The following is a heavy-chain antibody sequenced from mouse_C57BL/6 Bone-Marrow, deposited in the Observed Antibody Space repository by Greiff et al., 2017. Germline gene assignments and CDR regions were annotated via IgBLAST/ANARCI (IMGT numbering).Heavy chain of an antibody. J-gene: IGHJ1*03. D-gene: IGHD1-1*01. Sequence: VKVVESGPGLVAPSQSLSITCTVSGFSLTSYAISWVRQPPGKGLEWLGVIWTGGGTNYNSALKSRLSISKDNSKSQVFLKMNSLQTDDTARYYCARGGYYGSSYEYFDVWGTGTTVTVSS. V-gene: IGHV2-9-1*01. CDR2: IWTGGGT. CDR3: ARGGYYGSSYEYFDV. CDR1: GFSLTSYA.